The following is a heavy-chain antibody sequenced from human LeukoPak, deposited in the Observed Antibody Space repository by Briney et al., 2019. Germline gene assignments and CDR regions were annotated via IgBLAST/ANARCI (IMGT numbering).Heavy chain of an antibody. CDR2: ISAYNGNT. CDR3: ARDPGYGSGSYLMTRFDP. CDR1: GYTFTSYG. V-gene: IGHV1-18*01. D-gene: IGHD3-10*01. Sequence: ASVKVSCKASGYTFTSYGISWVRQAPGQGLEWMGWISAYNGNTNYAQKPQGRVTMTTDTSTSTAYMELRSLRSDDTAVYYCARDPGYGSGSYLMTRFDPWGQGTLVTVSS. J-gene: IGHJ5*02.